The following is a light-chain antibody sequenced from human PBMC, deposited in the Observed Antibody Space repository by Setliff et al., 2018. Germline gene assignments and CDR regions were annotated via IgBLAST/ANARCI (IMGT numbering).Light chain of an antibody. CDR3: NSYTRSDTFV. Sequence: QSALTQPASVSGSPGQSITISCTGTSSDVGGYKYVSWYQHHPGKAPKVVIYDVNQQPSGVSNRFSGSKSGNTASLSISGLQAEDEADYYCNSYTRSDTFVFGTGTKVTVL. CDR2: DVN. V-gene: IGLV2-14*03. CDR1: SSDVGGYKY. J-gene: IGLJ1*01.